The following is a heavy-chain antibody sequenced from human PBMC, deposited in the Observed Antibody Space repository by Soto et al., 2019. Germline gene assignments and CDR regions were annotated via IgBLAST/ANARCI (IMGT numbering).Heavy chain of an antibody. CDR1: GFLFRSFA. J-gene: IGHJ4*02. CDR2: ISDSGHT. D-gene: IGHD3-10*01. CDR3: AKDRLWFGRATEDY. V-gene: IGHV3-23*01. Sequence: EVQLLESGGGLVQPGGSLRLSCAGSGFLFRSFAMSWVRQAPGKGLEWVSGISDSGHTYYPDSVMGRFTISRDNSENPLYLQVAAPRAEDTATYFCAKDRLWFGRATEDYWGQGILVTVSS.